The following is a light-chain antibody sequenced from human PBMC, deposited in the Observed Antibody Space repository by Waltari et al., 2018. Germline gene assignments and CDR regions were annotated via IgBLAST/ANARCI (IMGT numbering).Light chain of an antibody. CDR1: QSITNW. CDR3: QQYDNYGT. V-gene: IGKV1-5*03. J-gene: IGKJ1*01. CDR2: KAS. Sequence: DIQMTQSPSTLSASVGDRVTITCRASQSITNWLAWYQQKPGKAPKLLIYKASNLESGVHSRFSGRGSGTEFLLISRSLQPDDFATYYCQQYDNYGTFGQGTKVEIK.